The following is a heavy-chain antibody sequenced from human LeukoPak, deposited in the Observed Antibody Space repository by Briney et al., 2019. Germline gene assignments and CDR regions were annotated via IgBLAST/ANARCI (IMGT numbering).Heavy chain of an antibody. CDR1: GGSISIYY. Sequence: PSETLSLTCTVSGGSISIYYWSWIRQPPGKGLEWIGYIYTSGSTNYNPSLKTRVTRSVDTSKNQFSLKLSSVTAADTAVYYCARYEPYYYGSGSPDAFDIWGQGTMVTVSS. V-gene: IGHV4-4*09. J-gene: IGHJ3*02. CDR3: ARYEPYYYGSGSPDAFDI. D-gene: IGHD3-10*01. CDR2: IYTSGST.